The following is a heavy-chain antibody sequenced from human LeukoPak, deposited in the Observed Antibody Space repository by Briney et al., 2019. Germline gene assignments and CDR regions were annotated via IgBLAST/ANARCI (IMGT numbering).Heavy chain of an antibody. J-gene: IGHJ4*02. Sequence: PGRSLRLSCAASGFTFSSYAMHWVRQAPGKGLEWVAVISYDGSNKYYADSVKGRFTISRDNSKNTLYLQMNSLRAEDTAVYYCARDLGSYGSGSSDGFDYWGQGTLVTVSS. CDR1: GFTFSSYA. V-gene: IGHV3-30*04. CDR2: ISYDGSNK. CDR3: ARDLGSYGSGSSDGFDY. D-gene: IGHD3-10*01.